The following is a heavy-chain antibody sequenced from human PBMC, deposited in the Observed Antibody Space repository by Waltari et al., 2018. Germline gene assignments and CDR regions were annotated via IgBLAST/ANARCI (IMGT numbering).Heavy chain of an antibody. CDR1: GFNFSSYG. CDR3: AKERRGWYYHFDY. V-gene: IGHV3-30*18. J-gene: IGHJ4*02. CDR2: ISYDGSNK. Sequence: QVQLVESGGGVVQPGRSLRLSCAASGFNFSSYGMHWVRQAPGKGLEWVAVISYDGSNKYYADSVKGRFTISRDNSKNTLYLQMNSLRAEDTAVYYCAKERRGWYYHFDYWGQGTLVTVSS. D-gene: IGHD6-19*01.